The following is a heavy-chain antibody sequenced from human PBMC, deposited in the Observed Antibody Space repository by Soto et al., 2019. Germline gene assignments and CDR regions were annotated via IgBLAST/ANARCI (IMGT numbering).Heavy chain of an antibody. D-gene: IGHD3-22*01. CDR2: INHSGRV. CDR3: STRAYDTNGYYRFDP. J-gene: IGHJ5*01. CDR1: GGSSSGHS. V-gene: IGHV4-34*01. Sequence: PSETLSLTCAVYGGSSSGHSWTWIRQSPEKGLEWIGDINHSGRVNYSPSLKSRVTISLDTSKNQFSLTLSAVTAADTAMYYCSTRAYDTNGYYRFDPWGQGTLVTVSS.